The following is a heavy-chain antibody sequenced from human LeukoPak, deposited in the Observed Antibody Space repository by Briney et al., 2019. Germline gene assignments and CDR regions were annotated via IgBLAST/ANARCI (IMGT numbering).Heavy chain of an antibody. CDR3: AREEGIQLWLYYFDY. J-gene: IGHJ4*02. D-gene: IGHD5-18*01. V-gene: IGHV3-7*01. CDR2: INQNGGEK. CDR1: GFTFSGYW. Sequence: GGSLRLSCADSGFTFSGYWMNWVRQAPGKGLEWVANINQNGGEKYYVDSVKGRFTISRDNSKNTLYLQMNSLRAEDTAVYYCAREEGIQLWLYYFDYWGQGTLVTVSS.